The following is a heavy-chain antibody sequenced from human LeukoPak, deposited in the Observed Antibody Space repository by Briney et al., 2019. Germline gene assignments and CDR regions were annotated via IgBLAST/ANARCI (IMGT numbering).Heavy chain of an antibody. CDR3: AGGQIDY. CDR1: GGSFSGYY. J-gene: IGHJ4*02. CDR2: INHSGST. Sequence: NPSETLSLTCAVYGGSFSGYYRSWIRQPPGKGLEWIGEINHSGSTNYNPSLKSRVTISVDTSKNQFSLKLSSVTAADTAVYYCAGGQIDYWGQGTLVTVSS. V-gene: IGHV4-34*01.